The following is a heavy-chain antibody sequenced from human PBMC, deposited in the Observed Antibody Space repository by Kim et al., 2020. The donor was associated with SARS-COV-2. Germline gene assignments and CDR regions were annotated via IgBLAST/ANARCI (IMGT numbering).Heavy chain of an antibody. Sequence: SETLSLTCAVYGGSFSGYYWSWIRQPPGKGLEWIGEINHSGSTNYNPSLKSRVTISVDTSKNQFSLKLSSVTAADTAVYYCATSRGVLLFASLDYWGQGTLVTVSS. CDR3: ATSRGVLLFASLDY. D-gene: IGHD3-10*01. CDR1: GGSFSGYY. J-gene: IGHJ4*02. CDR2: INHSGST. V-gene: IGHV4-34*01.